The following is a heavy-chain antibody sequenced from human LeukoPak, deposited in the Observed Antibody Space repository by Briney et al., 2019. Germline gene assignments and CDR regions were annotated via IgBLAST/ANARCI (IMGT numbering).Heavy chain of an antibody. CDR3: AKDRRIVGATMDAFDI. V-gene: IGHV3-9*01. Sequence: PGRSLRLSCAASGFTFDDYAMHWVRQAPGKGLEWVSGISWNSGSIGYADSVKGRFTISRDNAKNSLYLQMNSLRAEDTALYYCAKDRRIVGATMDAFDIWGQGTMVTVSS. CDR2: ISWNSGSI. D-gene: IGHD1-26*01. J-gene: IGHJ3*02. CDR1: GFTFDDYA.